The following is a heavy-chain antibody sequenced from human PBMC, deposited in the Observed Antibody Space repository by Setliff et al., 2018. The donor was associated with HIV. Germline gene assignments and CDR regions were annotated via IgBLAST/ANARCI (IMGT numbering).Heavy chain of an antibody. CDR1: GGSFTDIGGSFTDYY. Sequence: PSETLSLTCAVFGGSFTDIGGSFTDYYWIWIRQPPGKGLEWIGEFNHGRSTNNNPSLKSRVTISGDTTKNQFSLKLTSVTAADTAVYYCARGGRSTVATWAWFDPWGQGTLVTVSS. V-gene: IGHV4-34*01. CDR2: FNHGRST. CDR3: ARGGRSTVATWAWFDP. J-gene: IGHJ5*02. D-gene: IGHD4-4*01.